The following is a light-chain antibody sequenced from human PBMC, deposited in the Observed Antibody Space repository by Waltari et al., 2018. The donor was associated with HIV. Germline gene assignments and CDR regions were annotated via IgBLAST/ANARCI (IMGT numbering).Light chain of an antibody. CDR1: SRAVGGYNY. CDR3: CSYAGSYTWV. Sequence: QSSLTQPRSVSGSPGQSVTISCTGTSRAVGGYNYVSWYQQHPGKAPKLMIYDVTKRPSGVPDRFSGSKSGNTASLTISGLQAEDEADYYCCSYAGSYTWVFGGGTTLTVL. J-gene: IGLJ3*02. CDR2: DVT. V-gene: IGLV2-11*01.